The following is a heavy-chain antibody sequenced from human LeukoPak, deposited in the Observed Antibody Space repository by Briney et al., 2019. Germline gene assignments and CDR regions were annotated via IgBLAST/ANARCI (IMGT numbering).Heavy chain of an antibody. CDR2: INSDGSST. J-gene: IGHJ3*02. CDR1: GFTFSSYW. Sequence: GGSLRLSCAASGFTFSSYWMHWVRQAPGKGLVWVSRINSDGSSTSYADSVKGRFTISRDNAKNTLYLQMNSLRAEDTAVYYCARVWYYYDSTGILGAFDIWGQGTMVTVSS. V-gene: IGHV3-74*01. D-gene: IGHD3-22*01. CDR3: ARVWYYYDSTGILGAFDI.